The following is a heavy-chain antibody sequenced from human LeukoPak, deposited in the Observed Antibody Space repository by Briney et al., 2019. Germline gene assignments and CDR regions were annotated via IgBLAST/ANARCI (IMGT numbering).Heavy chain of an antibody. D-gene: IGHD3-10*01. J-gene: IGHJ6*03. CDR2: IRNNGNNQ. V-gene: IGHV3-30*02. CDR3: AKDSAFYYIDV. CDR1: GFTFSNYG. Sequence: GGSLRLSCAASGFTFSNYGMHWVRQAPGKGLEWVAFIRNNGNNQYYADSVKGRFTISRDNSKNTLYLQMNSLIGDDTAVYYCAKDSAFYYIDVWGKGTTVIISS.